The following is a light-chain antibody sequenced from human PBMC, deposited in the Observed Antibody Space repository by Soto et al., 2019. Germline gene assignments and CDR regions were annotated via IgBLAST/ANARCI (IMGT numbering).Light chain of an antibody. V-gene: IGLV2-8*01. CDR1: SSDVCGYNY. CDR2: EVT. CDR3: SSYAASNNFYFV. Sequence: SVLHQPPPPSRSSGQSVTTPCTGTSSDVCGYNYVSWYQQYPGRAPKLMIYEVTKRPSGVPDRFSGSKSGNTASLTVSGLQAEDEADYSCSSYAASNNFYFVFGGGTKVTVL. J-gene: IGLJ3*02.